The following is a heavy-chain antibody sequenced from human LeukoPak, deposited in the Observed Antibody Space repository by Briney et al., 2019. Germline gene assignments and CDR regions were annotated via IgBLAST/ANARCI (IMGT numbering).Heavy chain of an antibody. Sequence: SQTLSLTCTVSGGSISSGGYYWSWIRQPAGKGLEWIGRIYTSGSTNYNPSLKSRVTISVDTSKNQFSLKLSSVTAADTAVYYCARDSLGYSSSWFDYWGQGTLVTVSS. J-gene: IGHJ4*02. V-gene: IGHV4-61*02. CDR3: ARDSLGYSSSWFDY. CDR1: GGSISSGGYY. CDR2: IYTSGST. D-gene: IGHD6-13*01.